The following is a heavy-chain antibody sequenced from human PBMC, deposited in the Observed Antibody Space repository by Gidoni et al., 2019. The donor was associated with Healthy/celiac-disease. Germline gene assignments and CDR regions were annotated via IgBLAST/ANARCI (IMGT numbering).Heavy chain of an antibody. V-gene: IGHV3-30-3*01. CDR2: ISYDGSNK. Sequence: CPASGFTFSSYAMHWVRQAPGKGLEWVAVISYDGSNKYYADSVKGRFTISRDNSKNTLYLQMNSLRAEDTAVYYCARNYGGNSKDYWGQGTLVTVSS. CDR3: ARNYGGNSKDY. J-gene: IGHJ4*02. CDR1: GFTFSSYA. D-gene: IGHD4-17*01.